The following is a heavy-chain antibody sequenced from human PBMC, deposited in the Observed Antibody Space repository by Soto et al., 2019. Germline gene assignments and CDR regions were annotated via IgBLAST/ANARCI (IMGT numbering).Heavy chain of an antibody. J-gene: IGHJ4*02. CDR2: IYYNGHA. D-gene: IGHD2-21*02. V-gene: IGHV4-39*06. Sequence: SETLSLTCSVSGGSINTNNYYWGWIRQSPGQVLGWIGNIYYNGHANYNPSLKGRATISQDMSKNQFLLKLTSMTAADTAIYYCATIMVPASRHIDFDYWGQGTLVTVSS. CDR3: ATIMVPASRHIDFDY. CDR1: GGSINTNNYY.